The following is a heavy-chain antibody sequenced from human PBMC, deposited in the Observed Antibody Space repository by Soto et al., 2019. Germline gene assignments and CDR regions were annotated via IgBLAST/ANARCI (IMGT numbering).Heavy chain of an antibody. CDR2: IIPIFGTA. CDR1: GGTFSSYA. D-gene: IGHD3-10*01. J-gene: IGHJ6*02. Sequence: GASVKVSCKASGGTFSSYAISWVRQAPGQGLEWMGGIIPIFGTANYAQKFQGRVTITADESTSTAYMELSSLRSEDTAVYYCARGAIRGYGMDVWGQGTTVTVSS. V-gene: IGHV1-69*13. CDR3: ARGAIRGYGMDV.